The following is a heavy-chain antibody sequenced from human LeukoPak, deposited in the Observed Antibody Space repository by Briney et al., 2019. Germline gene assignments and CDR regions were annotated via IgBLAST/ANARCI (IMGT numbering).Heavy chain of an antibody. Sequence: GGSLRLSCAASGFTFSSYALSWVRQAPGKGLEWVSYISSSSSTIYYADSVKGRFTISRDSAKNSLYLQMNSLRDEDTAVYYCARDRYGDYVSDSWGQGTLVTVSS. V-gene: IGHV3-48*02. CDR2: ISSSSSTI. D-gene: IGHD4-17*01. CDR1: GFTFSSYA. J-gene: IGHJ4*02. CDR3: ARDRYGDYVSDS.